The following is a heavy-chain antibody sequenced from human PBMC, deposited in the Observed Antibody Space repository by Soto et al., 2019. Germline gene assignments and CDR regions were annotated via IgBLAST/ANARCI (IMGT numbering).Heavy chain of an antibody. CDR2: IKQDGSEK. Sequence: GGSLRLSCAASGFTFSSYWMSWVRQAPGKGLEWVANIKQDGSEKYYVDSVKGRFTISRDNAKNSLYLQMNSLRAEDTAVYYCASGSTGTNYFDSSTVGYWGQGTLAPVYS. V-gene: IGHV3-7*03. D-gene: IGHD3-9*01. CDR1: GFTFSSYW. J-gene: IGHJ4*02. CDR3: ASGSTGTNYFDSSTVGY.